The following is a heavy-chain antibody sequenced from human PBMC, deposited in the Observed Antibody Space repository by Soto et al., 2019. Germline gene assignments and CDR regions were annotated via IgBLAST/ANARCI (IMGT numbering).Heavy chain of an antibody. Sequence: GESLKISCKGSGYSFTSYWIGWVRQMPGKGLEWMGIIYPGDSDTRYSPSFQGQVTISADKSISTAYLQWSSLKASDTAMYYCARLGAVRAVWLRSPYGMDVWGQGTTVTVSS. CDR1: GYSFTSYW. J-gene: IGHJ6*02. V-gene: IGHV5-51*01. CDR2: IYPGDSDT. CDR3: ARLGAVRAVWLRSPYGMDV. D-gene: IGHD5-12*01.